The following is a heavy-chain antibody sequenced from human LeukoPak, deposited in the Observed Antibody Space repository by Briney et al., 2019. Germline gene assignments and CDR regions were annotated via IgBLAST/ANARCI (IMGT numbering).Heavy chain of an antibody. J-gene: IGHJ6*02. CDR3: APRIGYYYGMDV. Sequence: GGSLRLSCAASGFTFSSYAMSWVRQAPGKGLEWVSAISGSGGSTYYADSVKGRFTISRDNSKNTLYLQMNSLRAEDTAVYYCAPRIGYYYGMDVWGQGTTVTVSS. CDR2: ISGSGGST. CDR1: GFTFSSYA. V-gene: IGHV3-23*01. D-gene: IGHD2-15*01.